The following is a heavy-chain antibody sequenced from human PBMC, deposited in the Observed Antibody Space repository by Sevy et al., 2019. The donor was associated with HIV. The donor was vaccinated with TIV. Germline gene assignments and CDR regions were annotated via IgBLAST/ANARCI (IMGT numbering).Heavy chain of an antibody. V-gene: IGHV3-23*01. CDR1: GIIFKSYV. CDR2: ISASGGST. Sequence: GGSLRLSCAASGIIFKSYVMSWVRQAPGKGLEWLSGISASGGSTYYADSVKGRFPISRDNFKSTLYLQMNILRAEDTAVYYCAGAGVGAKGFDYWGQGTLVTVSS. J-gene: IGHJ4*02. CDR3: AGAGVGAKGFDY. D-gene: IGHD1-26*01.